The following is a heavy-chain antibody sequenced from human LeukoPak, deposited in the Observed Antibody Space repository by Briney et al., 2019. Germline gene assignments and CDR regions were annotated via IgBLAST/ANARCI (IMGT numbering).Heavy chain of an antibody. CDR2: ISSSSSPI. D-gene: IGHD3-10*01. CDR3: VSGAPFNY. V-gene: IGHV3-48*04. CDR1: GFTFSTYT. Sequence: PGGSLRLSCAASGFTFSTYTMKWAREAPGKGQEWVSYISSSSSPIYYSVKGRFTISRDNPKNTLYLQMNSLRVEDTAVYHCVSGAPFNYWGQGILVTVSS. J-gene: IGHJ4*02.